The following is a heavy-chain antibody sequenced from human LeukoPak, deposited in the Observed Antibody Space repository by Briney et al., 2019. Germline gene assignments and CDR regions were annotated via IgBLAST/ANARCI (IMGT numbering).Heavy chain of an antibody. CDR3: ARARLSSSFNWFDP. J-gene: IGHJ5*02. V-gene: IGHV4-39*07. CDR2: IHYSGST. CDR1: GGSISSSNYY. D-gene: IGHD6-6*01. Sequence: PSETLSLTCTVSGGSISSSNYYWGWVGQPPGKGLEWIGTIHYSGSTYYNPSLKSRVTISVDTSKSQFSLGLTSVTAADTAVYYCARARLSSSFNWFDPWGQGTLVTVSS.